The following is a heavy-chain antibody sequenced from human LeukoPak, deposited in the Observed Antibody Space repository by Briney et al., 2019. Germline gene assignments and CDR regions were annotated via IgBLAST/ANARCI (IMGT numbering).Heavy chain of an antibody. CDR3: ARHTLVGARNAFDI. CDR1: GGSFSGYY. Sequence: PSETLSLTCAVYGGSFSGYYWSWIRQPPGKGLEWIGYMYYSGNTNYNPSLKSRVTTSVDTSKNQFSLKLNSVTAADTAVYYCARHTLVGARNAFDIWGRGTLVTVSS. J-gene: IGHJ2*01. CDR2: MYYSGNT. D-gene: IGHD1-26*01. V-gene: IGHV4-59*08.